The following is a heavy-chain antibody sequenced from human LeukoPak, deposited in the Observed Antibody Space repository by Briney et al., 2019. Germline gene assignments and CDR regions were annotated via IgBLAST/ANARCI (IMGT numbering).Heavy chain of an antibody. CDR1: GFTFSSYA. V-gene: IGHV3-30-3*01. CDR2: ISYDGSNK. Sequence: PGGSLRLSCAASGFTFSSYAMHWVRQAPGKGLEWVAVISYDGSNKYYADSVKGRFTISRDNSKNTLYVQVNSLGTEDTAAYYCAKGSYYDSSGSSYFDYWGQGTLVTVSS. J-gene: IGHJ4*02. CDR3: AKGSYYDSSGSSYFDY. D-gene: IGHD3-22*01.